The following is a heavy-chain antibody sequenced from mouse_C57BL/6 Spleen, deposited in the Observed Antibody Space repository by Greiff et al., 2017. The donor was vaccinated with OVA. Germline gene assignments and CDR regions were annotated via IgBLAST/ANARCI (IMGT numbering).Heavy chain of an antibody. D-gene: IGHD2-1*01. CDR1: GYSITSGYY. CDR3: ARGIYYGNYVNYYAMDY. Sequence: EVKLQQSGPGLVKPSQSLSLTCSVTGYSITSGYYWNWIRQFPGNKLEWMGYISYDGSNNYNPSLKNRISITRDTSKNQFFLKLNSVTTEDTATYYCARGIYYGNYVNYYAMDYWGQGTSVTVSS. J-gene: IGHJ4*01. V-gene: IGHV3-6*01. CDR2: ISYDGSN.